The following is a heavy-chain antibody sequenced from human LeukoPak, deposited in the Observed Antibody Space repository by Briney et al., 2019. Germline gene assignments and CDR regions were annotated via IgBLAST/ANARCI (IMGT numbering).Heavy chain of an antibody. D-gene: IGHD3-16*01. V-gene: IGHV3-48*03. CDR1: GFTFSSYE. CDR3: ARGSDWGSFDY. CDR2: ISSSGSTI. Sequence: GGSLRLSCAASGFTFSSYEMNWVRQAPGKGLEWVSYISSSGSTIYYADSVKGRFTISRDNAKNSLYLQMNSLRAEDTAVYYCARGSDWGSFDYWGQGTLVTVSS. J-gene: IGHJ4*02.